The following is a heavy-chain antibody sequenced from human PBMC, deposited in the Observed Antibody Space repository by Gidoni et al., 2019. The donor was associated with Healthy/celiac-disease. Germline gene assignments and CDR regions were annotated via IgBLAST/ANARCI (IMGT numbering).Heavy chain of an antibody. Sequence: QVQLQQWGAGLLKPSETLSLTCAVYGGSFSGYYWSWIRQPPGKGLEWIGEINHSGSTNYNPSLKSRVTISVDTSKNQFSLKLSSVTAADTAVYYCARKVTDYFDYWGQGTLVTVSS. CDR2: INHSGST. D-gene: IGHD4-4*01. CDR3: ARKVTDYFDY. J-gene: IGHJ4*02. V-gene: IGHV4-34*01. CDR1: GGSFSGYY.